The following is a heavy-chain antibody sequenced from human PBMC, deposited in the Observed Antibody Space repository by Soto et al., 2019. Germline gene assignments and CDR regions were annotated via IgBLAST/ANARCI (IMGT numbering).Heavy chain of an antibody. V-gene: IGHV1-3*04. CDR3: AKLGGGYIFGPYLDY. D-gene: IGHD5-18*01. CDR2: INTGNGNT. Sequence: QVQIVQSGAEVKKPGASVKVSCKTSGYTFTLYTIHWVRQAPGQRLEWMGWINTGNGNTKYSQRCQGRVTMSRDTSTSTAYMELSSLTSEDTAVYYCAKLGGGYIFGPYLDYWGQGTLVTVSS. CDR1: GYTFTLYT. J-gene: IGHJ4*02.